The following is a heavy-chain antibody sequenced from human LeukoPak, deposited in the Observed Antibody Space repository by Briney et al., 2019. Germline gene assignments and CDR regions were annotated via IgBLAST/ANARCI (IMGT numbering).Heavy chain of an antibody. CDR2: INPTSGGT. V-gene: IGHV1-2*02. CDR1: GYTFTGYY. J-gene: IGHJ4*02. CDR3: SRASTMAAPGAMPNDF. Sequence: ASVKVSCKTSGYTFTGYYMHWVRQAPEQGLEWMGWINPTSGGTNYAQKFQGRVTMTRDTSISTAYMELSSLRSDDSAVYFCSRASTMAAPGAMPNDFWGQGTLVTVSS. D-gene: IGHD6-13*01.